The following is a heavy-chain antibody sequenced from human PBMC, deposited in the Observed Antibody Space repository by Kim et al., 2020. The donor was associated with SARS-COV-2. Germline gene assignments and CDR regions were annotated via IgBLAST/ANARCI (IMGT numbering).Heavy chain of an antibody. Sequence: SQKFQGRLTITTDTSASAAYMELNSLGSEDTAVYYCARGPGQWLNYFFDYWGQGTVVAVSS. CDR3: ARGPGQWLNYFFDY. V-gene: IGHV1-3*01. D-gene: IGHD6-19*01. J-gene: IGHJ4*02.